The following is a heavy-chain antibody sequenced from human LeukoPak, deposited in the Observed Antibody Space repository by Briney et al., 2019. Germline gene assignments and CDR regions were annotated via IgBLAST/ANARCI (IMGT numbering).Heavy chain of an antibody. D-gene: IGHD3-16*02. J-gene: IGHJ4*02. CDR3: ARTFYDYVWGSYRQLYYFDY. CDR2: ISSSSSYI. Sequence: PGGSLRLSCAASGFTFSSYSMNWVRQAPGKGLEWVSSISSSSSYIYYADSVKGRFTISRDNAKNSLYLQMNSLRAEDTAVYYCARTFYDYVWGSYRQLYYFDYWGQGTLVTVSS. V-gene: IGHV3-21*01. CDR1: GFTFSSYS.